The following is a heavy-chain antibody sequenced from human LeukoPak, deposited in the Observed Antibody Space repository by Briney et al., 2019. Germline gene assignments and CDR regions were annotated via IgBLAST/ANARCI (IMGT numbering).Heavy chain of an antibody. Sequence: PGGSLRLSCAASGFTFSTYAVNWVRQAPGKGLEWVSTISGSGGSTYYADSVKGRFTISRDNSKNTLYLQMNSLRAEDTAVYYCAKSLGYSYGYIDYWGQGTLVTVSS. J-gene: IGHJ4*02. CDR3: AKSLGYSYGYIDY. CDR1: GFTFSTYA. V-gene: IGHV3-23*01. CDR2: ISGSGGST. D-gene: IGHD5-18*01.